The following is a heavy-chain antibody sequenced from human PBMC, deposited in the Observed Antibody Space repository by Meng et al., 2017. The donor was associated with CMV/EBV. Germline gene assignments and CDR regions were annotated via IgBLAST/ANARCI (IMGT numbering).Heavy chain of an antibody. D-gene: IGHD2-2*01. CDR2: INPDGGKT. J-gene: IGHJ5*02. V-gene: IGHV1-46*01. CDR3: ARVDCSSTSCYLRFDP. CDR1: GYTFTSYY. Sequence: ASVKVSCKASGYTFTSYYVHWVRQAPGQGLEWMGIINPDGGKTTYAQKIQGRVTMTRDTSISTAYMELSRLRSDDTAVYHCARVDCSSTSCYLRFDPWGQGTLVTVSS.